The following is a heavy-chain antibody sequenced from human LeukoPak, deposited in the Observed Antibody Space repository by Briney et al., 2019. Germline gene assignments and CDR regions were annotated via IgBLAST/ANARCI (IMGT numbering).Heavy chain of an antibody. CDR2: IYHCGST. D-gene: IGHD3-16*01. V-gene: IGHV4-38-2*02. J-gene: IGHJ5*02. CDR1: GYSISRGYY. CDR3: ARVINDYVWGSYPHIWFDP. Sequence: EALSLPCTVSGYSISRGYYWGLTRQPPGKGLEWVGGIYHCGSTYYNPSLKSRVTISVDTSKNQFSLKLSSVTAADTAVYYCARVINDYVWGSYPHIWFDPWGQGTLVTVSS.